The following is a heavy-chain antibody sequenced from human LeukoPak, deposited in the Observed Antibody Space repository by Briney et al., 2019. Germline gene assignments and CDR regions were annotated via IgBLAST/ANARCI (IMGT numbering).Heavy chain of an antibody. Sequence: GGSLRLSCAASGFTFSSYAMHWVRQAPGKGLEYVSAISSNGGSTYYANSVKGRFTISRDNSKNTLYLQMGSLRAEDMAVYYCARVIGGYGYGPFDYWGQGTLVTVSS. CDR2: ISSNGGST. J-gene: IGHJ4*02. CDR3: ARVIGGYGYGPFDY. D-gene: IGHD5-18*01. V-gene: IGHV3-64*01. CDR1: GFTFSSYA.